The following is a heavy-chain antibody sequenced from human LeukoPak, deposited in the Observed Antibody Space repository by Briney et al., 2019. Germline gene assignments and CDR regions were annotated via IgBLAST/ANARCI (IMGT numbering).Heavy chain of an antibody. J-gene: IGHJ3*02. CDR1: GLTVSSNY. CDR3: ARDQGVGATTGLDFDI. D-gene: IGHD1-26*01. Sequence: GGSLRLSCAASGLTVSSNYMSWVRQAPGKGLEWVAIIYTGGSTYYADSVKGRFTISRDNSKNTLYLQMNSLRVKDTALYYCARDQGVGATTGLDFDIWGQGTRVTVS. CDR2: IYTGGST. V-gene: IGHV3-66*01.